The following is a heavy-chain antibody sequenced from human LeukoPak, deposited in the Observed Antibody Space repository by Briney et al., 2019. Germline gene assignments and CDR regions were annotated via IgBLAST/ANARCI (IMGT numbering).Heavy chain of an antibody. D-gene: IGHD6-19*01. CDR2: INHSGST. CDR1: GASFSGYY. J-gene: IGHJ4*02. Sequence: SETLSLTCAVYGASFSGYYWSWIRQPPGKGLEWIGEINHSGSTNYNPSLKSRVTISVDTSKNQFSLKLSSVTAADTAVYYCARGSSIAVAGTGLPYWGQGTLVTVSS. CDR3: ARGSSIAVAGTGLPY. V-gene: IGHV4-34*01.